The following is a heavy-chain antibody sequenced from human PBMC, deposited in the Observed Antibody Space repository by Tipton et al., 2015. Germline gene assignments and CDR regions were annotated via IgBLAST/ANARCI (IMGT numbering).Heavy chain of an antibody. CDR1: AYSISSDYY. J-gene: IGHJ4*02. Sequence: GLVKPSETLSLTCAVSAYSISSDYYWGWIRQPPGKGLEWIGSISHSGNTYYNPSLKSRVTISVDTSKNQFFLRMTPVTAADTAVYYCARIRGRYVLDHWGQGTLVTVSS. V-gene: IGHV4-38-2*01. CDR3: ARIRGRYVLDH. D-gene: IGHD3-16*01. CDR2: ISHSGNT.